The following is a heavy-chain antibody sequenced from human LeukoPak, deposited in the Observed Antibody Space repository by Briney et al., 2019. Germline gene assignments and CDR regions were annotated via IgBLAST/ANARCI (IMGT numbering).Heavy chain of an antibody. CDR3: ARDQGLTAPPPYSLDV. J-gene: IGHJ6*02. CDR2: IIPVFNIT. CDR1: GGTFSSSA. D-gene: IGHD5-18*01. V-gene: IGHV1-69*04. Sequence: ASVKVSCKTSGGTFSSSAITWVRQAPGQGLEWMGRIIPVFNITTYAQKFQGRVTITADTSTSTVYMELSSLRSEETAVYYCARDQGLTAPPPYSLDVWGQGTTVIVSS.